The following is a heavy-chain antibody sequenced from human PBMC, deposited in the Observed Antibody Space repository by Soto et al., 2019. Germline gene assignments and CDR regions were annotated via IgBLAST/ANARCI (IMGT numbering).Heavy chain of an antibody. J-gene: IGHJ1*01. Sequence: EVQLVDSGGGLVQPGGSLRLSCAASGFTFRIYNMNWVRQAPGKGLEWVSSISSDSSYINYAEPVKGRFTISRDNARNSLFLQMNSLRVEDTAVYYCVRDSTAPWGQGTLVTVSS. CDR2: ISSDSSYI. CDR1: GFTFRIYN. CDR3: VRDSTAP. V-gene: IGHV3-21*01.